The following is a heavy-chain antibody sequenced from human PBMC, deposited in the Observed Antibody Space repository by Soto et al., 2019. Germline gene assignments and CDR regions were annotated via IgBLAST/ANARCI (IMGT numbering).Heavy chain of an antibody. CDR3: ARVGIAAAGYYYYGMDV. Sequence: SGPTLVNATQTLTLTCTFSGFSLSTSGVGVGWIRQPPGKALEWLALIYWDDDKRYSPSLKSRLTITKDTSKNQVVLTMTNMEPVDTATYYCARVGIAAAGYYYYGMDVWGQGTTVTVSS. V-gene: IGHV2-5*02. D-gene: IGHD6-13*01. J-gene: IGHJ6*02. CDR2: IYWDDDK. CDR1: GFSLSTSGVG.